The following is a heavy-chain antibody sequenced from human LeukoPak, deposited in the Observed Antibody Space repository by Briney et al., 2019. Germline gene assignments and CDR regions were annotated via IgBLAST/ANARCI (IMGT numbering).Heavy chain of an antibody. Sequence: GGSLRLSCAASGFTFSSYAMSWVRQAPGKGLEWVSAISGSGGSTYYADSVKGRFTISRDNSKNTLYLQMNSLRAEDTAVYYCAKDEKLYYYGSGSYFINDYWGQGTLVTVSS. V-gene: IGHV3-23*01. CDR3: AKDEKLYYYGSGSYFINDY. CDR2: ISGSGGST. CDR1: GFTFSSYA. J-gene: IGHJ4*02. D-gene: IGHD3-10*01.